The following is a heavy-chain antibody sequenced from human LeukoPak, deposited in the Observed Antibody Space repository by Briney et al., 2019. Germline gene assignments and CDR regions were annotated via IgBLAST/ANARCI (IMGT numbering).Heavy chain of an antibody. CDR3: ARVRYCGGDCP. CDR1: GVSFSGYY. Sequence: SETLSLTCAVYGVSFSGYYWSWIRQPPGKGLEWIGEINHSGSTNYNPSLKSRVTISADTSKNQFSLKLSSVTAADTAVYYCARVRYCGGDCPWGQGTLVTVSS. D-gene: IGHD2-21*02. CDR2: INHSGST. V-gene: IGHV4-34*01. J-gene: IGHJ5*02.